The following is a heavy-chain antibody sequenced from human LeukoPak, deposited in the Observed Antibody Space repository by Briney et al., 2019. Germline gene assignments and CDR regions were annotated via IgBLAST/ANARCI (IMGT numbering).Heavy chain of an antibody. J-gene: IGHJ4*02. CDR1: GGSINGGNYY. V-gene: IGHV4-61*02. CDR2: ISPSGST. Sequence: PSETLSLTCTVSGGSINGGNYYWTWLRQPAGKGLEWIGRISPSGSTNHNPSLTSRVTISVDTSKNQFSLKLNFVTAADTAVYYCASTKWELLPGNLDYWGQGTLVTVSS. CDR3: ASTKWELLPGNLDY. D-gene: IGHD1-26*01.